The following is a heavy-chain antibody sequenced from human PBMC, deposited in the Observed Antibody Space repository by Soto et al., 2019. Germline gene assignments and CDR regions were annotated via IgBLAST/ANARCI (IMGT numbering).Heavy chain of an antibody. CDR1: GGSFSGYY. D-gene: IGHD6-6*01. CDR3: AREGYSSSIMDV. J-gene: IGHJ6*02. CDR2: INHSGST. V-gene: IGHV4-34*01. Sequence: XGTLSLTCAVYGGSFSGYYWSWIRQPPGKGLEWIGEINHSGSTNYNPSLKSRVTTSVDTSKNQFSLKLSSVTAADTAVYYCAREGYSSSIMDVWGQGTTVTVSS.